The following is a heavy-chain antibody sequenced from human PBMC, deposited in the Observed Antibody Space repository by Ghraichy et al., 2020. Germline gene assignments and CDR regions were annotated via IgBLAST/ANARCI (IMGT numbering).Heavy chain of an antibody. Sequence: SETLSLNCTVSGGSISSYYWSWIRQPAGKGLEWIGRIYTSGSTNYNPSLKSRVTMSVDTSKNQFSLKLSSVTAADTAVYYCASIVVVAGNAWFDPWGQGTLVTVSS. V-gene: IGHV4-4*07. CDR2: IYTSGST. CDR1: GGSISSYY. CDR3: ASIVVVAGNAWFDP. D-gene: IGHD2-15*01. J-gene: IGHJ5*02.